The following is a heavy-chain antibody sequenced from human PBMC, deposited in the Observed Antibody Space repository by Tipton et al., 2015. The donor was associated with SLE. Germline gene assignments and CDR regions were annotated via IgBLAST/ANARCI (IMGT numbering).Heavy chain of an antibody. CDR3: ARRGYSGYFDY. J-gene: IGHJ4*02. Sequence: TLSLTCTVSGGSISFDYWSWIRQSAGRGLEWIGSIYYSGSTYYNPSLKSRVTISVDTSKNQFSLKLSSVTAADTAVYYCARRGYSGYFDYWGQGTLVTVSS. CDR1: GGSISFDY. V-gene: IGHV4-4*07. D-gene: IGHD5-12*01. CDR2: IYYSGST.